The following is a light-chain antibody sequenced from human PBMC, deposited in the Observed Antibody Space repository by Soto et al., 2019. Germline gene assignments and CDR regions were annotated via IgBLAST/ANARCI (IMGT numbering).Light chain of an antibody. CDR3: QQLNAYPLT. CDR1: HGISSY. J-gene: IGKJ5*01. V-gene: IGKV1-9*01. Sequence: DIHLTQSPSFLSASVGYRFTITCRASHGISSYLAWFQQKPGRAPNLLIYGASNLQSGVPSRFGGSGSGTDFTLTISNLKPEDSATYYCQQLNAYPLTFGHGTRLEIK. CDR2: GAS.